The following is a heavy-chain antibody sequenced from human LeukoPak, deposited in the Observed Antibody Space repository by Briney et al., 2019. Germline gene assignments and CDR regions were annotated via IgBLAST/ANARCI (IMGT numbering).Heavy chain of an antibody. CDR1: GGSISSYY. D-gene: IGHD4-23*01. CDR3: AREVSRWPYYFDY. J-gene: IGHJ4*02. Sequence: SETLSLTCTVSGGSISSYYWSWIRQPPGKGLEWIGYIYYSGSTNYNPSLKSRVTLSVDTSKNRFSLKLSSVTAADTAVYYCAREVSRWPYYFDYWGQGTLVTVSS. V-gene: IGHV4-59*12. CDR2: IYYSGST.